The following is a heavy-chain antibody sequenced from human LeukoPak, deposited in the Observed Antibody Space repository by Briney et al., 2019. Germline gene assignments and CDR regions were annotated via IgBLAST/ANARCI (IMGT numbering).Heavy chain of an antibody. CDR3: ARDRARTNYDILARPDY. J-gene: IGHJ4*02. Sequence: GGSLRLSCAASGFTFSSYGMHWVRQAPGKGLEWVAVISYDGSNKYYADSVKGRFTISRDNAKNSLYLQMNSLRAEDTAVYYCARDRARTNYDILARPDYWGQGTLVTVSS. V-gene: IGHV3-30*03. D-gene: IGHD3-9*01. CDR1: GFTFSSYG. CDR2: ISYDGSNK.